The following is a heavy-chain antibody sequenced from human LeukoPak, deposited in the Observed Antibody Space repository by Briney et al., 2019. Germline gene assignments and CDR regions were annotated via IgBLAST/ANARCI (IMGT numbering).Heavy chain of an antibody. CDR1: GFTFDDYA. D-gene: IGHD6-13*01. Sequence: SLQISCAASGFTFDDYAMHWVRQAPGRGLEWVSSISWNSGSIGYADSVKGRFTISRDNAKDSLYLQMNSLRVEDMAFYYCAKDIAATGNLYFDYWGQGALVTVSS. CDR3: AKDIAATGNLYFDY. J-gene: IGHJ4*02. V-gene: IGHV3-9*03. CDR2: ISWNSGSI.